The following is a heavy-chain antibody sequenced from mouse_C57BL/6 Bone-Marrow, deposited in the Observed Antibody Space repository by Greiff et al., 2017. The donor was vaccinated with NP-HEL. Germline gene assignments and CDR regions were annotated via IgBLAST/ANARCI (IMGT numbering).Heavy chain of an antibody. CDR3: AREDYYGSSLDY. CDR2: IHPNSGST. D-gene: IGHD1-1*01. J-gene: IGHJ2*01. Sequence: QVQLQQPGAELVKPGASVKLSCKASGYTFTSYCMHWVKQRPGQGLEWIGMIHPNSGSTTYNEKFKSKATLTVDKSSSTAYMQLCGLTSEDSAVYYCAREDYYGSSLDYWGQGTTLTVSS. CDR1: GYTFTSYC. V-gene: IGHV1-64*01.